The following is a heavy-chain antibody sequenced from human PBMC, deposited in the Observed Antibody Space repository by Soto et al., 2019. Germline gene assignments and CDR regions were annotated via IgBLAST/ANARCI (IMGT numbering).Heavy chain of an antibody. J-gene: IGHJ4*02. CDR3: ARRQAVAHSSEFDY. D-gene: IGHD6-19*01. Sequence: SETLCLTCTVSGGSISSYYWSWIRQPPGKGLEWIGYIYYSGSTNYNPSLKSRVTISVDTSKNQFSLKLSSVTAADTAVYYCARRQAVAHSSEFDYWGQGTLVTVSS. CDR2: IYYSGST. V-gene: IGHV4-59*08. CDR1: GGSISSYY.